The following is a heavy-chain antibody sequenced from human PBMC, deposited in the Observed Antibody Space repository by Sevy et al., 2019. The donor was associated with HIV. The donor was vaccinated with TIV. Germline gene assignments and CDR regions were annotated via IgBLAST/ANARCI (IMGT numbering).Heavy chain of an antibody. CDR2: ISYNGRNQ. Sequence: RGGSLRLSCAASGFSLSDHAVSWVRQTPGKGLEWLAVISYNGRNQYYADSVKGRLTISKDDSKNTLYLQLNSLRAEDTAVYYCARFVGYCIGGRCSIIDFWGQGTLVTVSS. CDR3: ARFVGYCIGGRCSIIDF. CDR1: GFSLSDHA. D-gene: IGHD2-15*01. J-gene: IGHJ4*02. V-gene: IGHV3-30*04.